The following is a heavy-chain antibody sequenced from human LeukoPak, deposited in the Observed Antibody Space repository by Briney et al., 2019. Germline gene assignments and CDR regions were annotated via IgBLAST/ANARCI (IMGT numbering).Heavy chain of an antibody. CDR1: AVSISNYY. CDR3: AASWSYQNWFDP. Sequence: SETLSLTCTVSAVSISNYYWSWIRQTPGKGLEWIGYIHNSGNTNYNPSLKSRVTISVDTSKNQFSLQLSSVTAADAAVCYCAASWSYQNWFDPWGQGTLVTVSS. CDR2: IHNSGNT. V-gene: IGHV4-59*01. J-gene: IGHJ5*02. D-gene: IGHD2-15*01.